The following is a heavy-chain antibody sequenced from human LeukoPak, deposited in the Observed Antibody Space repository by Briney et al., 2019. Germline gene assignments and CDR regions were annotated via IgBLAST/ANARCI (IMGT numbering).Heavy chain of an antibody. J-gene: IGHJ5*02. CDR3: ARDAYSNSYYWFDP. V-gene: IGHV4-4*07. Sequence: SETLSLTCTLSGGSIIGYYWSWIPQPAGEGLEWIGRIYSSGSTNYNPSLQSRVTISVDKSNNLFSLKLTSVTAADTAVYYCARDAYSNSYYWFDPWGQGTLVTVSS. D-gene: IGHD6-13*01. CDR2: IYSSGST. CDR1: GGSIIGYY.